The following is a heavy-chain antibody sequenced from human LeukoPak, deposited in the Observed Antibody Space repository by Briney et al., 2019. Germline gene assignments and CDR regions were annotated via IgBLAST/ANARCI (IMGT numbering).Heavy chain of an antibody. J-gene: IGHJ3*02. D-gene: IGHD3-10*01. CDR1: GFTFSNAW. Sequence: GGSLRLSCAASGFTFSNAWMSWVRQAPGKGLEWVAVISYDGSNKYYADSVKGRFTISRDNSKNTLYLQTNSLRAEDTAVYYCARTSGPPPTMVVGPDAFDIWGQGTMVTVSS. V-gene: IGHV3-30*03. CDR2: ISYDGSNK. CDR3: ARTSGPPPTMVVGPDAFDI.